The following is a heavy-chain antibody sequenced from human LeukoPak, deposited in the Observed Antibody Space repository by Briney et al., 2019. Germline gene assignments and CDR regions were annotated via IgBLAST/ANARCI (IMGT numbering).Heavy chain of an antibody. CDR2: TNHSGNT. J-gene: IGHJ3*02. CDR3: ARGRVDYYGSGSYYDAFDI. V-gene: IGHV4-34*01. D-gene: IGHD3-10*01. CDR1: GGSFSGYY. Sequence: PSETLSLTCAVYGGSFSGYYWSWIRQPPGKGLEWIGETNHSGNTNYNPSLKSRVTISVGTSKNQFSLKLTSVTAAGTALYYCARGRVDYYGSGSYYDAFDIWGQGTMVTVSS.